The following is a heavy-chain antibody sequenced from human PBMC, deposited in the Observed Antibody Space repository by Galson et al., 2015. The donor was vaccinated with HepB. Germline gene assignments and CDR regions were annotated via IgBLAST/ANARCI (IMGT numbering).Heavy chain of an antibody. CDR2: IYSGGST. V-gene: IGHV3-66*01. Sequence: SLRLSCAASGFTVSSNYMSWVRQAPGKGLEWVSVIYSGGSTYYADSVKGRFTISRDNSKNTLYLQMNSLRAEDTAVYYCARARPITMIANWGQGTLVTVSS. CDR3: ARARPITMIAN. CDR1: GFTVSSNY. J-gene: IGHJ4*02. D-gene: IGHD3-22*01.